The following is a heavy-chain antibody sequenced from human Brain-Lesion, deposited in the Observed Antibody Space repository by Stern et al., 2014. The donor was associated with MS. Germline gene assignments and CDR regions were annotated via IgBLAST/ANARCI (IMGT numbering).Heavy chain of an antibody. D-gene: IGHD2-2*01. CDR2: IFNSGST. CDR3: ARGRVVPGFQYYATDV. CDR1: GGSISSGGYY. V-gene: IGHV4-61*02. Sequence: VQLQESGPGLVKPSQTLSLSCTVSGGSISSGGYYWSWIRQPAGKGLEWIGRIFNSGSTSYNPPLKSRVTISIGPSKNHFSLRLNSMTAADTAVYYCARGRVVPGFQYYATDVWGQGTTVIVSS. J-gene: IGHJ6*02.